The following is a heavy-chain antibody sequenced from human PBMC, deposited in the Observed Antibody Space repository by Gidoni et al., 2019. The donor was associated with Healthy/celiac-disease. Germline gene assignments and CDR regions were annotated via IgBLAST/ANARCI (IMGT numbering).Heavy chain of an antibody. V-gene: IGHV3-66*01. CDR1: GFTVSSNY. D-gene: IGHD5-12*01. J-gene: IGHJ1*01. Sequence: EVQLVESGGGLVQPGGSLRLSCAASGFTVSSNYMSWVRQAPGKGLEWVSVIYSGGSTYYADSVKGRFTISRDNSKNTLYLQMNSLRAEDTAVYYCARDNSGYDPEVGYFQHWGQGTLVTVSS. CDR3: ARDNSGYDPEVGYFQH. CDR2: IYSGGST.